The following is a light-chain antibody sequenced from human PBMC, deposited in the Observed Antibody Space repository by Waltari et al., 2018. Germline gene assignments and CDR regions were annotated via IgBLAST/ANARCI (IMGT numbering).Light chain of an antibody. V-gene: IGKV3-11*01. J-gene: IGKJ2*01. CDR3: QQRSNWPYT. CDR1: QTVRTY. Sequence: EIVLTQSPATLSLSPGGRANLSCRASQTVRTYLACYQQKPGQAPRLLIFDASSRATGIPAKFSGSGSGTDVTLTVSNLEPEDFAIYYCQQRSNWPYTFGQGTRVEIK. CDR2: DAS.